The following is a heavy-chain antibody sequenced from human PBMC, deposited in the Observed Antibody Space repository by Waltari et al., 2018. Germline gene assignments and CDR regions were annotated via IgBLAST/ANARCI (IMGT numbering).Heavy chain of an antibody. D-gene: IGHD3-22*01. V-gene: IGHV3-30*02. CDR1: GFTFSNYG. CDR2: IWSDENNK. J-gene: IGHJ5*02. CDR3: AKGPDSSGYFSTWLDP. Sequence: QVQLVESGGGVVQPGGSLRLSCAASGFTFSNYGIHWVRQVPGQGLEWGAFIWSDENNKHYADSVQGRFTISRDNSKNTVFLQMDRLTTDDTAVYYCAKGPDSSGYFSTWLDPWGQGILVTVSS.